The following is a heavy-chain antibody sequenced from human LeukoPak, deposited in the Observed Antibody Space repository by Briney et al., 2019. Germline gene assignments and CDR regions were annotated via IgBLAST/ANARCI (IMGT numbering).Heavy chain of an antibody. D-gene: IGHD1-26*01. V-gene: IGHV4-59*08. CDR2: IFYSGNT. CDR1: GVSISSYY. J-gene: IGHJ4*02. CDR3: ARLAAISGSDYPDD. Sequence: SETLSLTCTVSGVSISSYYWSWIRQPPGKGLEWIGXIFYSGNTIYNPSLRSRVTISADTSKNHFSLRLRSVTAADTAVYYCARLAAISGSDYPDDWGQGTLVTVSS.